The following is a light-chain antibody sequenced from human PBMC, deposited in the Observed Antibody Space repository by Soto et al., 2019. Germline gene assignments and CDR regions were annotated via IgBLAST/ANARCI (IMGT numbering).Light chain of an antibody. CDR3: PQYGSSGT. CDR1: QSVRTY. CDR2: DAS. J-gene: IGKJ1*01. V-gene: IGKV3-20*01. Sequence: TLSLSPGERATLSCRASQSVRTYLGWYQQKPGQAPRLLIYDASNRATGIPARFSGSGSGTDFTLTISRLEPEDFAVYYCPQYGSSGTFGQVTKLDI.